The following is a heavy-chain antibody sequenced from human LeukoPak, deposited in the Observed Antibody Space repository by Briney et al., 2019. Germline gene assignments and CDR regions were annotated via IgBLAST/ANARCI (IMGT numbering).Heavy chain of an antibody. Sequence: GGSLRLSRAASGFTFSSYSMNWVRQAPGKGLEWVSSISSSSSYIYYADSVKGRFTISRDNAKNSLYLQMNSLRAEDTAVYYCARDSVAVADLFDYWGQGTLVTVSS. CDR1: GFTFSSYS. J-gene: IGHJ4*02. CDR2: ISSSSSYI. V-gene: IGHV3-21*01. D-gene: IGHD6-19*01. CDR3: ARDSVAVADLFDY.